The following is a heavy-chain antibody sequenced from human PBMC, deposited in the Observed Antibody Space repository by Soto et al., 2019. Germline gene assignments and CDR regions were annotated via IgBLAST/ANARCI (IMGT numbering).Heavy chain of an antibody. V-gene: IGHV3-9*01. CDR2: ITWNGGTI. D-gene: IGHD6-13*01. Sequence: PGGSLRLSCAASGFAFDDYVMHWVRQPQGRGLEWVSGITWNGGTIRYVDSVKGRFTISRDNAENSLYLQMNSLRPEDTAVYYCAKGGSAALIAPSGRDNWFDPWGQGTQVTVSS. CDR3: AKGGSAALIAPSGRDNWFDP. CDR1: GFAFDDYV. J-gene: IGHJ5*02.